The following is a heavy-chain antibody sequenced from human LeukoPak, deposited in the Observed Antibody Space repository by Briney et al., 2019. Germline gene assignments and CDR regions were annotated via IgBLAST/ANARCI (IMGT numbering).Heavy chain of an antibody. CDR1: GYTFTDYF. V-gene: IGHV1-2*02. J-gene: IGHJ4*02. CDR2: VNPHSGGR. Sequence: ASVKVSCKASGYTFTDYFIHWARQAPGQGLEWMGWVNPHSGGRNLAQKFQGRVTMTRDTSSTTAYLGLSGLTSDDTAMYYCAKVRDRLSSFYPAAWGQGTLVTVSS. CDR3: AKVRDRLSSFYPAA. D-gene: IGHD6-13*01.